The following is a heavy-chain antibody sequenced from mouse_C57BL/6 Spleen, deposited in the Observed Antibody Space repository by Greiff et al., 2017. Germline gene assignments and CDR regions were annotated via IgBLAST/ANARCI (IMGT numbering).Heavy chain of an antibody. Sequence: VQLQQSGPELAKPGASVKISCKASGYAFRSSWMNWVKQRPGKGLEWIGRIYPGDGDTNYNGKFKGKATLTSDKSSRTAYLQLSRLTYEDSAVYVCARDSGSGCDYWGQGTTLAVSS. J-gene: IGHJ2*01. D-gene: IGHD1-3*01. CDR3: ARDSGSGCDY. V-gene: IGHV1-82*01. CDR1: GYAFRSSW. CDR2: IYPGDGDT.